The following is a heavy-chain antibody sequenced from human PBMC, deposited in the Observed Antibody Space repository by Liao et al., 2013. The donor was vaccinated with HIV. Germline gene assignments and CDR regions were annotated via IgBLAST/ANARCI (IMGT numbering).Heavy chain of an antibody. J-gene: IGHJ3*02. Sequence: QVQLRQWGAGLLKPSETLSLTCAVYGGSFSGYYWSWIRQPAGKGLEWIGRIYTSGSTNYNPSLKSRVTMSVDTSKNQFSLKLSSVTAADTAVYYCEVSGVDTAMVSRAFDIWGQGTMVTVSS. D-gene: IGHD5-18*01. CDR1: GGSFSGYY. CDR2: IYTSGST. CDR3: EVSGVDTAMVSRAFDI. V-gene: IGHV4-59*10.